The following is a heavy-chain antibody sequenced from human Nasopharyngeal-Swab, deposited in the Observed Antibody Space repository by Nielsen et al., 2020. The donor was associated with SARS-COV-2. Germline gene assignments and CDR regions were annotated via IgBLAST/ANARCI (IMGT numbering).Heavy chain of an antibody. D-gene: IGHD1-26*01. Sequence: GESLKISCAASGFTFSSYSINWVRQAPGKGLEWVSSISSSSSYIYYADSVKGRFTISRDNAKNSLYLQMNSLRAEDTAVYYCARDSTGARYYYYGMDVWGQGTTVTVSS. CDR3: ARDSTGARYYYYGMDV. CDR1: GFTFSSYS. V-gene: IGHV3-21*01. CDR2: ISSSSSYI. J-gene: IGHJ6*02.